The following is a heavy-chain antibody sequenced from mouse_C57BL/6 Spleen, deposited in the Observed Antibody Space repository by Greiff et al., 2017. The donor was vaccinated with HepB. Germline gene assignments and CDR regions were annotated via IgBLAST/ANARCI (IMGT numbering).Heavy chain of an antibody. CDR3: ARDRRRYYFDY. CDR1: GFTFSSYA. CDR2: ISDGGSYT. D-gene: IGHD1-1*01. J-gene: IGHJ2*01. V-gene: IGHV5-4*01. Sequence: DVQLVESGGGLVKPGGSLKLSCAASGFTFSSYAMSWVRQTPEKRLEWVATISDGGSYTYYPDNVKGRFTISRDNAKNNLYLQMSHLKSEDTAMYYCARDRRRYYFDYWGQGTTLTVSS.